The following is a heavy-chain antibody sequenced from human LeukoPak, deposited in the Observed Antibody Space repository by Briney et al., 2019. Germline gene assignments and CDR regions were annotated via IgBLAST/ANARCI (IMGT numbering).Heavy chain of an antibody. CDR2: ITSSSSYI. J-gene: IGHJ6*03. CDR3: ARDPYSGNYGDYYYYYMDV. V-gene: IGHV3-21*01. Sequence: GGSLRLSCAASGFTFSTYNMNWVRQAPGKGLEWVSSITSSSSYIYYADSVRGRFTISRDNAKSSLYLQMNSLRDEDTAVYYCARDPYSGNYGDYYYYYMDVWGKGTTVTISS. CDR1: GFTFSTYN. D-gene: IGHD1-26*01.